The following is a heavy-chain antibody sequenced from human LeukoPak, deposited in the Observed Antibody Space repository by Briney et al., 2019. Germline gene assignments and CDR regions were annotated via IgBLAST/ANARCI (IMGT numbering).Heavy chain of an antibody. CDR3: AKDSLSCGGNSDCELFDY. Sequence: AGGSLRLSCAASGFTFSSYAMSWVRQAPGKGLEWVSAISGSGGSTYYADSVKGRFTISRDNSKNTLYLQMNSLRAEDTAVYYCAKDSLSCGGNSDCELFDYWGQGTLVTVSS. V-gene: IGHV3-23*01. CDR2: ISGSGGST. J-gene: IGHJ4*02. CDR1: GFTFSSYA. D-gene: IGHD4-23*01.